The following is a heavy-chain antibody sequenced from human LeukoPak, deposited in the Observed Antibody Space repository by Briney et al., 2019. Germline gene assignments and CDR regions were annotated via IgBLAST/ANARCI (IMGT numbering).Heavy chain of an antibody. CDR3: AKRPPYYYDSSGYYPFDY. CDR2: ISGSGGST. Sequence: PGGSLRLSCAASGFTFSDYYMSWVRQAPGKGLEWVSAISGSGGSTYYADSVKGRFTISRDNSKNTLYLQMNSLRAEDTAVYYCAKRPPYYYDSSGYYPFDYWGQGTLVTVSS. J-gene: IGHJ4*02. V-gene: IGHV3-23*01. CDR1: GFTFSDYY. D-gene: IGHD3-22*01.